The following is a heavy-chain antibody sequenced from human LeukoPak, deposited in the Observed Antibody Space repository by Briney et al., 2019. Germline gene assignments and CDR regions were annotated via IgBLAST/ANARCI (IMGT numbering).Heavy chain of an antibody. CDR2: ISGTGGST. Sequence: GGSLRLSCAASGFTFSSYAMSWVRQAPGKGLEWVSGISGTGGSTDYADSVKGRFTISRDNSKNTLYLQMNSLRAEDTAVYYCAKAVAHPSAGYWGQGTLVTVSS. D-gene: IGHD6-13*01. V-gene: IGHV3-23*01. CDR3: AKAVAHPSAGY. CDR1: GFTFSSYA. J-gene: IGHJ4*02.